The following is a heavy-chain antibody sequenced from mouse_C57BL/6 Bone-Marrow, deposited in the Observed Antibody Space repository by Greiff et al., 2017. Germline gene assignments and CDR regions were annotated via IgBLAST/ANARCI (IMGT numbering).Heavy chain of an antibody. D-gene: IGHD2-5*01. CDR2: IDPENGDT. CDR3: TEGYSNYYFDY. CDR1: GFNIKDDY. J-gene: IGHJ2*01. Sequence: EVQLQQSGAELVRPGASVKLSCTASGFNIKDDYMHWVKQRPEQGLEWIGWIDPENGDTEYASKFQGKATITADTSSNTAYLQLSSLTSEDTAVYYGTEGYSNYYFDYWGQGTTLTVSS. V-gene: IGHV14-4*01.